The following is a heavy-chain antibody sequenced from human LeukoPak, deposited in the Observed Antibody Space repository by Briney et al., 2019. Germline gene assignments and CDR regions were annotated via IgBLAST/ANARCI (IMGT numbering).Heavy chain of an antibody. Sequence: SETLSLTCTVSGGSISSSSYYWGWIRQPPGKGLEWIGSIYYSGSTYYNPSLKSRVTISVDTSKNQFSLKLSSVTAADTAVYYCARAGHYDTNGPGAQWGQGTLVTVSS. CDR2: IYYSGST. CDR1: GGSISSSSYY. CDR3: ARAGHYDTNGPGAQ. D-gene: IGHD3-22*01. V-gene: IGHV4-39*01. J-gene: IGHJ4*02.